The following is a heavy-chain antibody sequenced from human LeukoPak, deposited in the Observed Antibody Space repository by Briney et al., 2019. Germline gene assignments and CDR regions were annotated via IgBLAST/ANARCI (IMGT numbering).Heavy chain of an antibody. V-gene: IGHV3-7*01. Sequence: VGSLRLSCAASGFTFRSYWMSSVRQAPGKGREWVANMKLDGSEEYYVDSVKGRFTISSDNAKNSLYLQMNSLRVDDTAVYYCARWARYCSSGSCYSWFDPWGQGTLVTVSS. CDR3: ARWARYCSSGSCYSWFDP. CDR1: GFTFRSYW. D-gene: IGHD2-15*01. CDR2: MKLDGSEE. J-gene: IGHJ5*02.